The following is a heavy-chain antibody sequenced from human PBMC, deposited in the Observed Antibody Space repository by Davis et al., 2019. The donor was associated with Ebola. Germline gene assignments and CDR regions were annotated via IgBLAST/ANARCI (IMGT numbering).Heavy chain of an antibody. V-gene: IGHV4-34*01. J-gene: IGHJ6*02. CDR2: INHSGST. CDR1: GGSSSGYY. CDR3: ARGKKRYYDFWSGTMDV. Sequence: SETLSLTCAVYGGSSSGYYWSWIRQPPGKGLEWIGEINHSGSTNYNPSLKSRVTISVDTSKNQFSLKLSSVTAADTAVYYCARGKKRYYDFWSGTMDVWGQGTTVTVSS. D-gene: IGHD3-3*01.